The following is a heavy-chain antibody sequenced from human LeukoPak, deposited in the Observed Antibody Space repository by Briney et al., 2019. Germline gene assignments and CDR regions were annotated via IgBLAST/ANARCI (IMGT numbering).Heavy chain of an antibody. CDR1: GGSISSSSYY. CDR3: ATLGTTVTTDYYYYYMDV. V-gene: IGHV4-39*01. CDR2: IYYSGST. Sequence: KASETLSLTCTVSGGSISSSSYYWGWIRRPPGKGLEWIGRIYYSGSTYYNPSLKSRVTISVDTSKNQFSLKLSSVTAADTAVYYCATLGTTVTTDYYYYYMDVWGKGTTVTVSS. D-gene: IGHD4-17*01. J-gene: IGHJ6*03.